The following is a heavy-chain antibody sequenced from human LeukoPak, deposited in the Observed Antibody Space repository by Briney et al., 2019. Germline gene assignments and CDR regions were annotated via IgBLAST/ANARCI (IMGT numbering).Heavy chain of an antibody. Sequence: PSETLSLTCTVSGGSISSYYWSWIRQPPGKGLEWIGYIYYSGSTNYNPSLKSRVTISVDTSKNQFSLKLSSVTAADTAVYYCARPRKRTNWFDPWGQGTLVTVSS. D-gene: IGHD1-1*01. CDR3: ARPRKRTNWFDP. CDR1: GGSISSYY. V-gene: IGHV4-59*08. J-gene: IGHJ5*02. CDR2: IYYSGST.